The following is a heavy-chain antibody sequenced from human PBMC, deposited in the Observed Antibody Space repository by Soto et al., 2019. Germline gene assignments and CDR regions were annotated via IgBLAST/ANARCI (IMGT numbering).Heavy chain of an antibody. CDR3: ARDWGGSYPFDY. Sequence: QVQLVQSGAEVKKPGSSVKVSCKASGGTFSSYAISWVRQAPGQGLEWMGGINPNSGGTNYAQKCQGRVTMTRDTSISTAYMELSRLRSDDTAVYYCARDWGGSYPFDYWGQGTLVTVSS. V-gene: IGHV1-2*02. D-gene: IGHD1-26*01. J-gene: IGHJ4*02. CDR2: INPNSGGT. CDR1: GGTFSSYA.